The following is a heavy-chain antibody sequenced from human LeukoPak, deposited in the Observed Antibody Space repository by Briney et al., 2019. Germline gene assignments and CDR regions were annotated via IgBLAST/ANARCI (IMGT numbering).Heavy chain of an antibody. Sequence: SETLSLTCAVSGYSISSGYYWGWIRQPPGKGLEWIGSIYHSGSTYYNPSLKSRVTISVDTSKNQFSLKLSPVTAADTAVYYCARVGGRFLEWLLINWGQGTLVTVSS. CDR2: IYHSGST. CDR1: GYSISSGYY. D-gene: IGHD3-3*01. V-gene: IGHV4-38-2*01. CDR3: ARVGGRFLEWLLIN. J-gene: IGHJ4*02.